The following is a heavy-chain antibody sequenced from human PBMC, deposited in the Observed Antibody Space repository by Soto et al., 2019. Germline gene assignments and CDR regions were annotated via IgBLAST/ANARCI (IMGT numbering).Heavy chain of an antibody. Sequence: AETLSLTCTVSGDSISSYYWTWIRQPPGKGLEYIGYIYYSGRTYYNPSLKSRVTISVDTSKNQFSLKLSSVTAADTAVYYCARGHLGITTTGTWYDFDYWGQGTLVTVSS. CDR2: IYYSGRT. CDR3: ARGHLGITTTGTWYDFDY. CDR1: GDSISSYY. D-gene: IGHD2-15*01. J-gene: IGHJ4*02. V-gene: IGHV4-59*01.